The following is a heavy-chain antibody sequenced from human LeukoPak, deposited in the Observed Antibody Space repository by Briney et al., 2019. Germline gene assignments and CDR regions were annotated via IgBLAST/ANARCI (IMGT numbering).Heavy chain of an antibody. J-gene: IGHJ1*01. CDR3: ARGSAAAGREEFFQH. CDR1: GGSFSSSIYW. V-gene: IGHV4-39*02. Sequence: SETLSLTCTVSGGSFSSSIYWWGWIRQPPWKGLEWIGSMYYTGTTYYQPSLKSPVTISVATSKNHFSLKLSSVTAADTAVYYCARGSAAAGREEFFQHWGQGTLVTVSS. CDR2: MYYTGTT. D-gene: IGHD6-13*01.